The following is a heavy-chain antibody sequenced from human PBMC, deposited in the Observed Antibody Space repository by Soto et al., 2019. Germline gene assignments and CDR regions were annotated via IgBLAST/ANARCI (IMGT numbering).Heavy chain of an antibody. CDR3: ARDHYEARNLYDY. D-gene: IGHD3-16*01. Sequence: ASVKVSCKASGYTFTSYYMHWVRQAPGQGLEWMGIINPSVGSTSYAQKFQGRVTITADESTSTAHMELSSLRSEDTAVYYCARDHYEARNLYDYWGQGTLVTVSS. CDR2: INPSVGST. V-gene: IGHV1-46*01. CDR1: GYTFTSYY. J-gene: IGHJ4*02.